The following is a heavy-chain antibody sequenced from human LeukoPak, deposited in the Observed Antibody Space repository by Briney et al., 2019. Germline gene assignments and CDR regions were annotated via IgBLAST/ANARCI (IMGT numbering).Heavy chain of an antibody. J-gene: IGHJ3*01. CDR2: ISYDGSNK. CDR3: AIDYWPEAFDL. CDR1: GFTFSSYG. Sequence: GGSLRLSCAASGFTFSSYGMHWARQAPGKGLEWVAVISYDGSNKYYADSVKGRFTISRDNSKDTLYLQMNSLRAEDTAVYYCAIDYWPEAFDLWGQGTMVTVSS. D-gene: IGHD2-15*01. V-gene: IGHV3-30*03.